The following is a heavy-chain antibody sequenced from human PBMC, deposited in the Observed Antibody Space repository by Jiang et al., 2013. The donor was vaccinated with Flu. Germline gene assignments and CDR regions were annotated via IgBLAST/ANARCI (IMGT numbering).Heavy chain of an antibody. CDR2: TTYDGSNK. CDR3: ARDCTNAVPPRIDRAFDY. Sequence: GVVQPGRSLRLSCVASKFTFSNYGMHWVRQAPGKGLEWVAVTTYDGSNKFYADSVKGRFTISRDNSKNTLYLQMNSLRVEDTAVYYCARDCTNAVPPRIDRAFDYWGQGTLVTVSS. D-gene: IGHD2-8*01. V-gene: IGHV3-30*03. CDR1: KFTFSNYG. J-gene: IGHJ4*02.